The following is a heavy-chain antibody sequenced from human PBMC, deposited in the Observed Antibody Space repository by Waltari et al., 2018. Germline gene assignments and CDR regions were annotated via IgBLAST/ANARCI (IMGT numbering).Heavy chain of an antibody. CDR2: IYYSGST. J-gene: IGHJ6*03. CDR3: ARSVYYYYYMDV. CDR1: GGSISSSSYY. V-gene: IGHV4-39*01. Sequence: QLQLQESDPGLVKPSETMSLTCTVSGGSISSSSYYWGWIRQPPGKGLEWIGSIYYSGSTYYNPSLKSRVTISVDTSKNQFSLKLSSVTAADTAVYYCARSVYYYYYMDVWGKGTTVTVSS.